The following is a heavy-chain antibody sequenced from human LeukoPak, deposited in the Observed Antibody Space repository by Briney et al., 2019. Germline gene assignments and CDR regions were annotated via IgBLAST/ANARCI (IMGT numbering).Heavy chain of an antibody. J-gene: IGHJ4*02. CDR3: AREGYSSGWSHFDY. D-gene: IGHD6-19*01. Sequence: SETLSLTCTVSGGSIRTYYWSWIRQPPAKGLEWIGYIYYSGSTNYSPSLKSRVTISVDTSKNQFSLKLSSVTAADTAVYYCAREGYSSGWSHFDYWGQGTLVTVSS. V-gene: IGHV4-59*01. CDR2: IYYSGST. CDR1: GGSIRTYY.